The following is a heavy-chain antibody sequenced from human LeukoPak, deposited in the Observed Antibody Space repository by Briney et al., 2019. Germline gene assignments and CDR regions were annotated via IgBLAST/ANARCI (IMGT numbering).Heavy chain of an antibody. J-gene: IGHJ4*02. V-gene: IGHV1-46*01. CDR1: GNTFTSYY. D-gene: IGHD3-3*01. Sequence: GASVKVSCKASGNTFTSYYMHWVRQAPGQGLEWMGIINPSGGSTSYAQKFQGRVTMTRDTSTSTVYMELSSLRSEDTAVYYCAREPKRGKYYDFWSGKFDYWGQGTLVTVSS. CDR2: INPSGGST. CDR3: AREPKRGKYYDFWSGKFDY.